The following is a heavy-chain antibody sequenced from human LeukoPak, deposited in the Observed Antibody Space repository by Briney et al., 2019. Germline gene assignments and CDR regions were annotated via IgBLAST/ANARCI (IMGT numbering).Heavy chain of an antibody. CDR1: GGSISSYY. CDR3: ARSGHGIGYYYYGMDV. Sequence: SETLSLTCTVSGGSISSYYWSWIRQPAGKGLEWIRRIYTSGSTNYNPSLKSRVTMSVDTSKNQFSLKLSSVTAADTAVYYCARSGHGIGYYYYGMDVWGQGTTVTVSS. J-gene: IGHJ6*02. CDR2: IYTSGST. V-gene: IGHV4-4*07.